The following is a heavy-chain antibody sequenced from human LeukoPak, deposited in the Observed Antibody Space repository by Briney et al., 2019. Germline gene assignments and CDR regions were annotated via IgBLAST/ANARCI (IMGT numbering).Heavy chain of an antibody. Sequence: SVTLSLTCTVSGGSISSYYWSWIRQPPGKGLEWIGYIYYSGSTNYNPSLKSRVTISVDTSKNQFSLKLSSVTAADTAVYYCARAMYYGSGSSPFGDWGQGTLVTVSS. J-gene: IGHJ4*02. CDR2: IYYSGST. D-gene: IGHD3-10*01. CDR3: ARAMYYGSGSSPFGD. V-gene: IGHV4-59*01. CDR1: GGSISSYY.